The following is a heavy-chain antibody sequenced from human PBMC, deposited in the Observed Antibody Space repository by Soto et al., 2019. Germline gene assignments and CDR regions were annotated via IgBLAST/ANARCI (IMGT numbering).Heavy chain of an antibody. Sequence: QVQLQESGPGLVKPSQTLSLTCTVSGGSISSGVYYWSWIRQHPGKGLEWIGYIYYSGSGSTYYTPSLKSRVTISVDTSKNQFSLKLSSVTAADTAVYYCAIDSLLSSWRMDVWGQGTTVTVSS. V-gene: IGHV4-31*03. J-gene: IGHJ6*02. CDR2: IYYSGSGST. CDR3: AIDSLLSSWRMDV. CDR1: GGSISSGVYY.